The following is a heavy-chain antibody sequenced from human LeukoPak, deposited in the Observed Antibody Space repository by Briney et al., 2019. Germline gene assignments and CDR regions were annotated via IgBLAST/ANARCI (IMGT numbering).Heavy chain of an antibody. CDR1: GFTFSSYA. CDR2: ISGSGGST. V-gene: IGHV3-23*01. Sequence: GGSLRPSCAASGFTFSSYAMSWVRQAPGKGLEWVSAISGSGGSTYYADSVKGRFTISRDNSKNTLYLQMNSLRAEDTAVYYCAKDRRVLLWFGGGGSWFDPWGQGTLVTVSS. CDR3: AKDRRVLLWFGGGGSWFDP. D-gene: IGHD3-10*01. J-gene: IGHJ5*02.